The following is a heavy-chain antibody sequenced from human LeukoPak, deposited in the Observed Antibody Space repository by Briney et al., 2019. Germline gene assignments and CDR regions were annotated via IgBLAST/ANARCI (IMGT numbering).Heavy chain of an antibody. D-gene: IGHD3-22*01. J-gene: IGHJ4*02. CDR2: INSDERST. CDR3: ARGGYYYDSSGYYYGGVRYFDY. CDR1: GFTFSSYW. V-gene: IGHV3-74*01. Sequence: GGSLRLSCAASGFTFSSYWMHWVRHTPGKGLVWVSRINSDERSTGYADFVKGRFTISRDNAKNTLYLQMNSLRAEDTALYYCARGGYYYDSSGYYYGGVRYFDYWGQGTLVTVSS.